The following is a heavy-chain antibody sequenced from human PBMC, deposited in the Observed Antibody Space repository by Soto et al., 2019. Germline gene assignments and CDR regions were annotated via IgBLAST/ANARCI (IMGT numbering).Heavy chain of an antibody. J-gene: IGHJ6*02. CDR3: ARRLYYDSSGFEGGGMDV. D-gene: IGHD3-22*01. V-gene: IGHV4-31*03. CDR1: GDTLIRGGYY. CDR2: IYYSGST. Sequence: QTLPLTYTVSGDTLIRGGYYWSWIRQHPGKSLEWIGYIYYSGSTYYNPSLKSRVIISVDTSKSQFSLKLSSVTAADTAVYYCARRLYYDSSGFEGGGMDVWGQGTTVT.